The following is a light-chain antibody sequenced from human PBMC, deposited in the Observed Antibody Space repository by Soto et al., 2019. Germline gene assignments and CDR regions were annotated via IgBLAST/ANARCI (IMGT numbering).Light chain of an antibody. CDR1: SSDVGGYNY. Sequence: QSALTQPASVSGSHGHAITISCTKTSSDVGGYNYVSWYQQQPGKAPKFMIYDVSNRPSGVSNRFSGSKSGNTASLTISGLQAEDEAGYYCCSYTTSNTRQIVFGTGTKVTVL. J-gene: IGLJ1*01. CDR3: CSYTTSNTRQIV. V-gene: IGLV2-14*01. CDR2: DVS.